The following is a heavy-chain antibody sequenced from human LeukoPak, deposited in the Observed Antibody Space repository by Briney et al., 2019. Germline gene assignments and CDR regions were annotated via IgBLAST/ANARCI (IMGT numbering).Heavy chain of an antibody. V-gene: IGHV3-30*19. CDR3: ARDKLLEYGNWFDP. Sequence: PGGSLRLSCAASGFTFNTYGMHWVRQAPGKGLEWVAFISYDGSNQYYPDSVQGRFTVSRDNSKNTLYLQMNSLRVDDAAVYYCARDKLLEYGNWFDPWGQGTLVTVSS. J-gene: IGHJ5*02. CDR2: ISYDGSNQ. CDR1: GFTFNTYG. D-gene: IGHD4/OR15-4a*01.